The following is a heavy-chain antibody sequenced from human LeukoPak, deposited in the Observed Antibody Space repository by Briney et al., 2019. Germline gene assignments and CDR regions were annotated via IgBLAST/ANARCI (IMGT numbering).Heavy chain of an antibody. CDR3: VKKEAGFYYFDY. Sequence: GGSLRLSCAASGFTFSSYSMNWVRQAPGKGLEWVSSISSSSSYIHYADSVRGRFTISRDNSKNTLYLQMNSLRAEDTAVYYCVKKEAGFYYFDYWGQGTLVIVSS. J-gene: IGHJ4*02. CDR1: GFTFSSYS. CDR2: ISSSSSYI. V-gene: IGHV3-21*01. D-gene: IGHD2/OR15-2a*01.